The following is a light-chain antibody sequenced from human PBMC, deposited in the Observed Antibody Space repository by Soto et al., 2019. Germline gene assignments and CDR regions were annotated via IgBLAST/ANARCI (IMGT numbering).Light chain of an antibody. CDR2: GAS. Sequence: EIVLTQSPGTLSLSPGEGGTLSCRASQSVCSRCLAWYQQKPGQAPRLLIFGASSRATGIPDTFSGSGSGTDFTLTISRLEPEDCAMYYCQHYGSTPWTFGQGTKVEI. CDR3: QHYGSTPWT. V-gene: IGKV3-20*01. J-gene: IGKJ1*01. CDR1: QSVCSRC.